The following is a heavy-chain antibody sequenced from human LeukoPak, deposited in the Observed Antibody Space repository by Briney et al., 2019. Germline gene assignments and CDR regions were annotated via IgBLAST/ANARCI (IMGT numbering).Heavy chain of an antibody. CDR3: ARDGYGSGTSHDYYYYYMDV. J-gene: IGHJ6*03. CDR1: GGSISSYY. CDR2: IYYSGST. V-gene: IGHV4-59*01. D-gene: IGHD3-10*01. Sequence: SETLSLTCTVSGGSISSYYWSWIRQPPGKGLEWIGYIYYSGSTNYNPSLKSRVTISVDTSKNQFSLKLSSVTAADTAVYYCARDGYGSGTSHDYYYYYMDVWGKGTTVTVSS.